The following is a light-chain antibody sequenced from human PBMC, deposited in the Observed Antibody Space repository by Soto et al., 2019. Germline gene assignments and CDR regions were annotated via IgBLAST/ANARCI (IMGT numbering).Light chain of an antibody. Sequence: DIQMTQSPSTLSASVGDRVTITFRASQSISVWLAWYQQKPGKAPNLLISKASSLESGVPSSFSGSGPGTEFTLTISSLQPDDFATYYCQQYYSYSTFGQGTRLEIK. CDR2: KAS. CDR3: QQYYSYST. V-gene: IGKV1-5*03. J-gene: IGKJ5*01. CDR1: QSISVW.